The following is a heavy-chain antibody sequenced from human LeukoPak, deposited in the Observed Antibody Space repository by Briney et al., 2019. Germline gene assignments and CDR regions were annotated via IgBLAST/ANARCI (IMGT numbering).Heavy chain of an antibody. J-gene: IGHJ4*02. CDR1: SASITSYY. CDR2: IDSSGRT. V-gene: IGHV4-59*12. D-gene: IGHD1-26*01. Sequence: SETLSLTCTVSSASITSYYWSWIRRPPGKGLEWIGYIDSSGRTNYNPSLKSRVTMSLDESKNHLSLNLASVTAADTAVYYCSRESGPFSPLGYWGQGTLVTVTS. CDR3: SRESGPFSPLGY.